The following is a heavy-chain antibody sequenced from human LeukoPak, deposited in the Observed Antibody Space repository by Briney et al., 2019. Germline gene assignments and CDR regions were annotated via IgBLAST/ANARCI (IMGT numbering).Heavy chain of an antibody. D-gene: IGHD3-10*02. J-gene: IGHJ6*04. CDR2: ISSSGSTI. CDR1: GFTFRTYG. Sequence: GGSLILSCAVSGFTFRTYGMHWVRQAPGKGLEWVSYISSSGSTIYYADSVKGRFTISRDNAKNSLYLQMNSLRAEDTAVYYCAELGITMIGGVWGKGTTVTISS. V-gene: IGHV3-48*04. CDR3: AELGITMIGGV.